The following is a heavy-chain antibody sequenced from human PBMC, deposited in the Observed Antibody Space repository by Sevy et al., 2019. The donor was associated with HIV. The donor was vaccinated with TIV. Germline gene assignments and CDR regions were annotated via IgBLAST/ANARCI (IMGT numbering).Heavy chain of an antibody. J-gene: IGHJ4*02. CDR1: GFTFSNYP. Sequence: GGSLRLSCAASGFTFSNYPMSWVRQTPGKGLEWVSAISGSADATYYTDSVKGRFTISRDSSTNTVYLQMNSLRAEDTAVYYCVKEVSQYSYSDYWGQGTLVTVSS. D-gene: IGHD3-10*01. V-gene: IGHV3-23*01. CDR3: VKEVSQYSYSDY. CDR2: ISGSADAT.